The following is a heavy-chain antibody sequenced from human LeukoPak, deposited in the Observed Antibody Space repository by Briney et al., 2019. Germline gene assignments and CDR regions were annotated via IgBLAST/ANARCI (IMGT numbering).Heavy chain of an antibody. CDR3: ARADRLHGGPYLIGP. Sequence: ASVKVSCKTSGYSFTDYYMHWARQAPGQGLEWMGWINTNSGGTSSAQKFQGRVTMTRDTSITTVYMEVSWLTSDDTAIYYCARADRLHGGPYLIGPWGQGTLVTVSS. CDR2: INTNSGGT. CDR1: GYSFTDYY. J-gene: IGHJ5*02. V-gene: IGHV1-2*02. D-gene: IGHD2-21*01.